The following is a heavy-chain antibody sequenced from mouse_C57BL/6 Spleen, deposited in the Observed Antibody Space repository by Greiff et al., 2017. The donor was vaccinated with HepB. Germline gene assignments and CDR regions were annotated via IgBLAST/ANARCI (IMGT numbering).Heavy chain of an antibody. J-gene: IGHJ4*01. D-gene: IGHD1-1*01. CDR2: ISNGGGST. Sequence: DVMLVESGGGLVQPGGSLKLSCAASGFTFSDYYMYWVRQTPEKRLEWVAYISNGGGSTYYPDTVKGRFTISRDNAKNTLYLQMSRLKSEDTAMYYCARREYYGSYAMDYWGQGTSVTGSS. CDR1: GFTFSDYY. V-gene: IGHV5-12*01. CDR3: ARREYYGSYAMDY.